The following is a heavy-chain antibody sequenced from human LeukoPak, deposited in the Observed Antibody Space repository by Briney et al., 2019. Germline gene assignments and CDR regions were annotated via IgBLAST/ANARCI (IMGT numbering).Heavy chain of an antibody. Sequence: GGSLRLSCAASGFTFSSYGMHWVRQAPGKGLEWVAVISYDGSNKYYADSVKGRFTISRDNSKNTLYLQMNSLRAEDTAVYYCAKSWSGGTYYYYMDVWGKGTTVTVSS. J-gene: IGHJ6*03. D-gene: IGHD3-3*01. CDR2: ISYDGSNK. CDR3: AKSWSGGTYYYYMDV. CDR1: GFTFSSYG. V-gene: IGHV3-30*18.